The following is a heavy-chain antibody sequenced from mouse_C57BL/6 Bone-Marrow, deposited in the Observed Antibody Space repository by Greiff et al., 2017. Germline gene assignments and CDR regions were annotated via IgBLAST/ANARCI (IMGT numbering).Heavy chain of an antibody. CDR2: IDPETGGT. CDR1: GYTFTDYE. CDR3: TREEGYYDRDY. D-gene: IGHD2-4*01. V-gene: IGHV1-15*01. Sequence: VKLQESGAELVRPGASVTLSCKASGYTFTDYEMHWVKQTPVHGLEWIGAIDPETGGTSYNQKFKGKAILTADKSSSTAYMALRSLPSEDSAVEYCTREEGYYDRDYWGQGTTLTVSA. J-gene: IGHJ2*01.